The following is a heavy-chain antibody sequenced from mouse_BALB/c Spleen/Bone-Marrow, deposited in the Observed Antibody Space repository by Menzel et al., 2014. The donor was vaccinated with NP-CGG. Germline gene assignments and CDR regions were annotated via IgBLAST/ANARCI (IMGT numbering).Heavy chain of an antibody. CDR2: ISNGGGST. V-gene: IGHV5-12-2*01. CDR1: GFTFSSYT. D-gene: IGHD2-10*02. CDR3: ARRVWSRGGDY. Sequence: EVKLVESGGGLVQPGGSLKLSCAASGFTFSSYTMSWVRQTPEKRLEWVAYISNGGGSTYYPDTVKGRFTISRDNAKNTLCLQMSSLKSEGTAMYYCARRVWSRGGDYWGQGTSVTASS. J-gene: IGHJ4*01.